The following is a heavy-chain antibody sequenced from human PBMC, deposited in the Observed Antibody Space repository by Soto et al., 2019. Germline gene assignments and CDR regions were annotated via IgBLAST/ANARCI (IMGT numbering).Heavy chain of an antibody. D-gene: IGHD3-3*01. J-gene: IGHJ4*02. CDR2: IRSKANSYAT. CDR1: GFTFSGSS. Sequence: GGSLRLSWAAYGFTFSGSSMHWVRQASGKGLEWVGRIRSKANSYATAYAASVKGRFTISRDDSKNTAYLQMNSLKTEDTAVYYCTRLRYDFWSGYPFDYWGQGT. V-gene: IGHV3-73*01. CDR3: TRLRYDFWSGYPFDY.